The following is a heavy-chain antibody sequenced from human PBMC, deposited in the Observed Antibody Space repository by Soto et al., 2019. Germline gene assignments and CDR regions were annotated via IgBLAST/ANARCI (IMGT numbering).Heavy chain of an antibody. V-gene: IGHV3-53*01. CDR2: IYSGGST. CDR3: ASHGGSSGWPGDAFDI. J-gene: IGHJ3*02. CDR1: GFTVSSNY. D-gene: IGHD6-19*01. Sequence: PGGSLRLSCAASGFTVSSNYMSWVRQAPGKGLEWVSVIYSGGSTYYADSVKGRFTISRDNSKNTLYLQMNSLRAEDTAVYYCASHGGSSGWPGDAFDIWGQGTMVTVSS.